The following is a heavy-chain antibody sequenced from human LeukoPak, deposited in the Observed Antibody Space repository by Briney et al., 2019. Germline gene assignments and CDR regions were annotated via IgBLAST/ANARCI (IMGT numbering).Heavy chain of an antibody. CDR3: ARGGCSSTRCYGTPDFDY. J-gene: IGHJ4*02. D-gene: IGHD2-2*01. V-gene: IGHV3-23*01. CDR2: ISGSGGST. Sequence: PGGSLRLSCAASGFTFSSYAMSWVRQAPGKGLEWVSVISGSGGSTHYTDPVKGRFTISRDNSKNTLYLQMNSLRTEDTAVYYCARGGCSSTRCYGTPDFDYWGQGTLVTVSS. CDR1: GFTFSSYA.